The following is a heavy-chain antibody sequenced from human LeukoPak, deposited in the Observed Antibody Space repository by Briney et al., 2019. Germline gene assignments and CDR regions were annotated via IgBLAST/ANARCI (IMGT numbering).Heavy chain of an antibody. Sequence: SETLSLTCTVSGGSISSYYWSWIRQPPGKGLEWIGYIYYSGSTNYNPSLKNRVTISVDTSKNQFSLKLSSVTAADTAVFYCARDRRTVVTVNFDYWGQGTLVTVSS. CDR2: IYYSGST. V-gene: IGHV4-59*12. J-gene: IGHJ4*02. D-gene: IGHD4-23*01. CDR1: GGSISSYY. CDR3: ARDRRTVVTVNFDY.